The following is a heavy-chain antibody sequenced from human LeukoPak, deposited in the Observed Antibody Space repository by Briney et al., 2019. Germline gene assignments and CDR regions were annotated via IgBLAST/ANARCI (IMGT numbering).Heavy chain of an antibody. CDR3: ASQERLYDSSGYYYVGAFDT. Sequence: SQTLSLTCTVSGGSISSGTYYWNWIRQHPGKGLEWIGYIYYSGVTYYNPSLKSRVTISVDTSKNQFSLKLSSVTAADTAVYYCASQERLYDSSGYYYVGAFDTWGQGTLVTVSS. J-gene: IGHJ5*02. CDR1: GGSISSGTYY. V-gene: IGHV4-31*03. CDR2: IYYSGVT. D-gene: IGHD3-22*01.